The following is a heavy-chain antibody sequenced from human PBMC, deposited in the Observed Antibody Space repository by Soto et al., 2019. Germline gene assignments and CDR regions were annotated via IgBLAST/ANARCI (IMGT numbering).Heavy chain of an antibody. Sequence: ASVKVSCKASGFTFTSSAVQWVRQARGQRLEWIGWIVVGSGNTNYAQKFQERVTITRDMSTSTAYMELSSLRSEDTAVYYCAADRPPDNWNYYYYYGMDVWGQGTTVTVSS. CDR1: GFTFTSSA. J-gene: IGHJ6*02. CDR3: AADRPPDNWNYYYYYGMDV. V-gene: IGHV1-58*01. D-gene: IGHD1-20*01. CDR2: IVVGSGNT.